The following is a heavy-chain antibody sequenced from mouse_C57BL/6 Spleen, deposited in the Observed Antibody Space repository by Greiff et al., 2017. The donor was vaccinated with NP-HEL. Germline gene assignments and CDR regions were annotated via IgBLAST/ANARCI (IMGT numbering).Heavy chain of an antibody. J-gene: IGHJ1*03. V-gene: IGHV5-17*01. Sequence: EVKLMESGGGLVKPGGSLKLSCAASGFTFSDYGMHWVRQAPEKGLEWVAYISSGSSTIYYADTVKGRFTISRDNAKNTLFLQMTSLRSEDTAMYYCARPVSMIRGWYFDVWGTGTTVTVSS. D-gene: IGHD2-3*01. CDR3: ARPVSMIRGWYFDV. CDR1: GFTFSDYG. CDR2: ISSGSSTI.